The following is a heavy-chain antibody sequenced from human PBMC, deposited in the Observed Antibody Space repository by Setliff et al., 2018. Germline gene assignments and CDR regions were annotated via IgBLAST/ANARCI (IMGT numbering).Heavy chain of an antibody. Sequence: GGSLRLSCAASGFTFSNAWMSWVRQAPGKGLEWVGRIKSKTDGGTTDYAAPVKGRFSISRDDSKNTLYLQMNSLKTEDTAVYYCAKGGLRYFDWLPDWGQGTLVTVSS. CDR2: IKSKTDGGTT. V-gene: IGHV3-15*01. D-gene: IGHD3-9*01. J-gene: IGHJ4*02. CDR3: AKGGLRYFDWLPD. CDR1: GFTFSNAW.